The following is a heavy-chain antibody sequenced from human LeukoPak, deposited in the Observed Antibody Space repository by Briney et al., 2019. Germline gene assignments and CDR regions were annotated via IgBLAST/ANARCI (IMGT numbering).Heavy chain of an antibody. V-gene: IGHV3-33*01. D-gene: IGHD6-13*01. Sequence: GGSLRLSCAASGFTFSSYGMHWVRQAPGKGLEWVAVIWYDGSNKYYADSVKGRFTISRDNSKNTLYLQMNSLRAEDTAVYYCARDGGYSSSWYDCWGQGTLVTVSS. J-gene: IGHJ5*01. CDR3: ARDGGYSSSWYDC. CDR1: GFTFSSYG. CDR2: IWYDGSNK.